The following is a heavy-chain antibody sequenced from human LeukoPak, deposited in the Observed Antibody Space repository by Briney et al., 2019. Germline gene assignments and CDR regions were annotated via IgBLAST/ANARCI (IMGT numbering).Heavy chain of an antibody. V-gene: IGHV1-18*01. D-gene: IGHD2-2*01. CDR1: GYTFTSYG. Sequence: ASVKVSCKASGYTFTSYGISWVQQAPGQGLEWMGWISAYNGNTNYAQKLQGRVTMTTDTSTSTAYMELRSLRSDDTAVYYCARVPIIVVVPAAHDYWGQGTLVTVSS. CDR2: ISAYNGNT. J-gene: IGHJ4*02. CDR3: ARVPIIVVVPAAHDY.